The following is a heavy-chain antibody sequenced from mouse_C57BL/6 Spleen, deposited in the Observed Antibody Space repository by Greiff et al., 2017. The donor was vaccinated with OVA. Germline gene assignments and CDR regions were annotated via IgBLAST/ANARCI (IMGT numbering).Heavy chain of an antibody. CDR3: AREKGELGGY. D-gene: IGHD4-1*01. CDR2: IYPRSGNT. V-gene: IGHV1-81*01. CDR1: GYTFPSYG. J-gene: IGHJ2*01. Sequence: QVQLKESGAELARPGASVKLSCKASGYTFPSYGISWVKQSTGQGLEWIGEIYPRSGNTYYNEKFKGKAKLTADKSSSTAYMELRSLTSEDSAVYFCAREKGELGGYWGQGTTLTVSS.